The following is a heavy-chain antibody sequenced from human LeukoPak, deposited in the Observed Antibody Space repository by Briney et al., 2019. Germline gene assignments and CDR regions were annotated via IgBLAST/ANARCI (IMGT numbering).Heavy chain of an antibody. J-gene: IGHJ4*02. D-gene: IGHD2-2*01. V-gene: IGHV3-30*04. CDR1: GFTFSSYA. Sequence: PGRSLRLSCAASGFTFSSYAMHWVRQAPGKGLEWVAAISYDGSNKYYADSVKGRFTISRDNAKNSLYLQMNSLRAEDTALYYCAKDTHGGYCSSISCFDYFDYWGQGTLVTVSS. CDR3: AKDTHGGYCSSISCFDYFDY. CDR2: ISYDGSNK.